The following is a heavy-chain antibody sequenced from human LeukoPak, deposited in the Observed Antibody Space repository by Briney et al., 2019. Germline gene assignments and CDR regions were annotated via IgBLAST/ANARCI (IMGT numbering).Heavy chain of an antibody. V-gene: IGHV4-59*12. CDR1: GGSISSYY. D-gene: IGHD3-3*01. J-gene: IGHJ4*02. CDR2: IYHSGST. Sequence: SETLSLTCTVSGGSISSYYWSWIRQPPGKGLEWIGSIYHSGSTYYNPSLKSRLTISIDRSKNQIALRLNSVTAADTAVYFCARGEVRIKYFDFWGQGALVTVSA. CDR3: ARGEVRIKYFDF.